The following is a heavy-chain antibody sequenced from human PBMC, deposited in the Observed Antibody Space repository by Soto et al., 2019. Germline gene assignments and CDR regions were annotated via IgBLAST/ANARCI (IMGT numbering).Heavy chain of an antibody. CDR1: GFTFSDHY. CDR3: AKRIPGHGMDV. D-gene: IGHD2-2*02. J-gene: IGHJ6*02. CDR2: SRNRANSYTT. Sequence: GGSLRLSCAASGFTFSDHYMDWVRQAPGKGLEWVARSRNRANSYTTEYAASVRSRFTISRDDSKNFLYLQMNSLKTEDTAVYYCAKRIPGHGMDVWGQGTTVTVSS. V-gene: IGHV3-72*01.